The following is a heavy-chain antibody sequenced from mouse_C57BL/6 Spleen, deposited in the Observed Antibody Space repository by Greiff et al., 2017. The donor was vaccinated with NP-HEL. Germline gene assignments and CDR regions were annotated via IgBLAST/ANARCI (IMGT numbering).Heavy chain of an antibody. CDR3: ARHEANYGSSYWYFDV. CDR2: FYPGSGSI. Sequence: VKLQESGAELVKPGASVKLSCKASGYTFTEYTIHWVKQRSGQGLEWIGWFYPGSGSIKYNEKFKDKATLTADKSSSTVYMELSRLTSEDSAVYFCARHEANYGSSYWYFDVWGTGTTVTVSS. CDR1: GYTFTEYT. J-gene: IGHJ1*03. D-gene: IGHD1-1*01. V-gene: IGHV1-62-2*01.